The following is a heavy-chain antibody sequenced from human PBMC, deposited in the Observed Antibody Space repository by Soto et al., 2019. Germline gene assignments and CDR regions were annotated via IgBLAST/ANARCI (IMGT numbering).Heavy chain of an antibody. Sequence: LSLTCAISGDSVSSDSATWNWFRQSPSRGLEWLGRAYYRSRWYIDYAVSVKSRVTIDPDTSKNQLSLQLSSVTPEDSAIYFCARERKEVGATLNPVDYWGQGALVTVSS. CDR3: ARERKEVGATLNPVDY. J-gene: IGHJ4*02. V-gene: IGHV6-1*01. CDR1: GDSVSSDSAT. CDR2: AYYRSRWYI. D-gene: IGHD1-26*01.